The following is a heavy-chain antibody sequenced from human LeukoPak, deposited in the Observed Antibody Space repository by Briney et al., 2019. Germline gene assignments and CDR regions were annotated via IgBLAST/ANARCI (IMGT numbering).Heavy chain of an antibody. CDR1: GGSISGYY. CDR3: ARTKQQLGDFDY. CDR2: IYNSGST. J-gene: IGHJ4*02. V-gene: IGHV4-59*01. Sequence: SETLSLTCTVSGGSISGYYWSWIRQPPGKGLEWIGYIYNSGSTNYNPSLKSRVTISVDTSKNQFSLKLSSVTAADTAVYYCARTKQQLGDFDYWGQGTLVTVSS. D-gene: IGHD6-13*01.